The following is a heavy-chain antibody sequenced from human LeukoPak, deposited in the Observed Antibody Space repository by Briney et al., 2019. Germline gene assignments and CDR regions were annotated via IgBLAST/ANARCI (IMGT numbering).Heavy chain of an antibody. CDR1: GGTFSSYA. CDR3: ARDHCTSSGCYEYYYYGMDV. CDR2: INPNSGGT. Sequence: GASVKVSCKASGGTFSSYAISWVRQAPGQGLEWMGWINPNSGGTNSARKFQGRVTMTRDTSVSTAYMELSRLRSDDTAVYYCARDHCTSSGCYEYYYYGMDVWGQGTTVTVSS. D-gene: IGHD2-2*01. V-gene: IGHV1-2*02. J-gene: IGHJ6*02.